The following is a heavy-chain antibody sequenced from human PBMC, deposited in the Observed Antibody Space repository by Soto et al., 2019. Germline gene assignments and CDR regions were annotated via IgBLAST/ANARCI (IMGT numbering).Heavy chain of an antibody. CDR2: IIPIFSTP. J-gene: IGHJ6*02. CDR1: GGTFSSYA. CDR3: ARESAQGYYYYYGMDV. Sequence: ASVKVSCKASGGTFSSYAISWVRQAPGQGLEWMGGIIPIFSTPNYAQKFQGGVTITADESTSTAYMELSSLRSEDTAVYYCARESAQGYYYYYGMDVWGQGTTVTVSS. V-gene: IGHV1-69*13.